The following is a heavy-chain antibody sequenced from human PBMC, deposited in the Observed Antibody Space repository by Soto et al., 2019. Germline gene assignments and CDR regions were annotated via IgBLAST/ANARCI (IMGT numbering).Heavy chain of an antibody. V-gene: IGHV1-3*01. CDR3: ARQEPQHTPGPARPNWFDP. CDR1: GYTFTSYA. J-gene: IGHJ5*01. Sequence: GASVKVSCKASGYTFTSYAMHWVRQAPGQRLEWMGWINAGNGNTKYSQKFQGRVIISVDTSKNQFSLNLASVTAADTAVYYCARQEPQHTPGPARPNWFDPWGQGIPVTVSS. D-gene: IGHD1-26*01. CDR2: INAGNGNT.